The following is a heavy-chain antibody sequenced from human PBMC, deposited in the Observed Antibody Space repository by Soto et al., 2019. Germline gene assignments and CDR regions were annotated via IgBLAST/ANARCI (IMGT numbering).Heavy chain of an antibody. Sequence: EALSLTCAVYGGSFSGYYWSWVRQTPGKGLEWMGEINHSGSNKYKPSPEKRGTPSVDTSTNQFSLKLSSVTAADTAAYYCGRSYYYYSGILGSYYYYYGMDYWGQGTPVTVSS. CDR2: INHSGSN. CDR1: GGSFSGYY. V-gene: IGHV4-34*01. J-gene: IGHJ6*02. D-gene: IGHD3-10*01. CDR3: GRSYYYYSGILGSYYYYYGMDY.